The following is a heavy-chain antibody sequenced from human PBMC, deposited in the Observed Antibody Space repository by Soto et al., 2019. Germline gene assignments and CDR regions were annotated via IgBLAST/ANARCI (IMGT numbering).Heavy chain of an antibody. D-gene: IGHD6-13*01. CDR2: IYYSGST. V-gene: IGHV4-39*01. Sequence: SETLSLTCTVSGGSISSSSYYWGWIRQPPGKGLEWIGSIYYSGSTYYNPSLKSRVTISVDTSKNQFSLKLSSVTAADTAVYYCAIRDPGLGSSWYPLYYFDYWGQGTLVTVSS. CDR1: GGSISSSSYY. CDR3: AIRDPGLGSSWYPLYYFDY. J-gene: IGHJ4*02.